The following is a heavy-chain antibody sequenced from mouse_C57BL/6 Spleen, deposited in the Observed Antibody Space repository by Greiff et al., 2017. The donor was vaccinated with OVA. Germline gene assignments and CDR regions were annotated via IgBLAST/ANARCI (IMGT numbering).Heavy chain of an antibody. Sequence: EVQLVESGPGLVKPSQSLSLTCSVTGYSITSGYYWNWIRQFPGNKLEWMGYISYDGSNNYNQSLKNRISITRDTSKNQFFLKLNSVTTEDTATYYCARDDYDVGDYAMDYWGQGTSVTVSS. V-gene: IGHV3-6*01. J-gene: IGHJ4*01. CDR1: GYSITSGYY. CDR3: ARDDYDVGDYAMDY. CDR2: ISYDGSN. D-gene: IGHD2-4*01.